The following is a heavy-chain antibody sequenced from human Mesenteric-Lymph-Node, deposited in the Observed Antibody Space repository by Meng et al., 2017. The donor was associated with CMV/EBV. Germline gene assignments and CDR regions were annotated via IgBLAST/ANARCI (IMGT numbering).Heavy chain of an antibody. CDR2: MNPDSGNT. CDR1: GYIFNNYD. D-gene: IGHD1-7*01. V-gene: IGHV1-8*01. Sequence: ASVKVSCKTSGYIFNNYDINWVRQASGQGLEWMGWMNPDSGNTGYAKKFQGRVTMTRDISTSTAYMELSSLRSEDTAVYYCVRDLPGTTPDYWGQGTLVTVSS. CDR3: VRDLPGTTPDY. J-gene: IGHJ4*01.